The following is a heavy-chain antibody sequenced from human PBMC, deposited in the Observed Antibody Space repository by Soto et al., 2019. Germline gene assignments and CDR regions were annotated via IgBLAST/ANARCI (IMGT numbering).Heavy chain of an antibody. CDR1: GFTFSSYA. V-gene: IGHV3-30-3*01. J-gene: IGHJ5*02. CDR2: ISYDGSNK. D-gene: IGHD3-3*01. CDR3: ARDGLGFLEWLSPPWWFDP. Sequence: QVQLVESGGGVVQPGRSLRLSCAASGFTFSSYAMHWVRQAPGKGLEWVAVISYDGSNKYYADSVKGRFTISRDNSKNTLYLQMNSLRAEDTAVYYCARDGLGFLEWLSPPWWFDPWGQGTLVTVSS.